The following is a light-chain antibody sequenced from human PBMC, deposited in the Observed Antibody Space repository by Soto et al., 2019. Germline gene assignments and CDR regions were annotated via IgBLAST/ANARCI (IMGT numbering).Light chain of an antibody. J-gene: IGKJ1*01. CDR1: QSVSSY. Sequence: EIVLTQSPATLSLSPGERATLSCRASQSVSSYLAWYQQKVGQAPRLLIYDASNRATGIPARFSGSGSGTDFTLTISSLEPEDFGVYYCQQRSDWPRTFGQGTKVEI. CDR2: DAS. CDR3: QQRSDWPRT. V-gene: IGKV3-11*01.